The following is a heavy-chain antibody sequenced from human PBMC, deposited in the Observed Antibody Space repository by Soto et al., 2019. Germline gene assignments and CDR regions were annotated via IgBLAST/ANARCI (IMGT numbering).Heavy chain of an antibody. CDR3: ARGRRYDYIWWSYRRSGAFDI. Sequence: QVQLQQWGAGLLKPSETLSLTCAVYGGSFSGYYWSWIRQPPGKGLEWIGEINHSGSTNYNPSLKRRVTISVDTSKNQFSLKLSSVTAADTAVYYCARGRRYDYIWWSYRRSGAFDIWGQGTMVTVSS. D-gene: IGHD3-16*02. CDR2: INHSGST. V-gene: IGHV4-34*01. CDR1: GGSFSGYY. J-gene: IGHJ3*02.